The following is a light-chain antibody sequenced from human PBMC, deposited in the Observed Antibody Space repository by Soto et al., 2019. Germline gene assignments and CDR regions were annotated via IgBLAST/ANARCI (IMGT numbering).Light chain of an antibody. J-gene: IGKJ4*01. CDR3: LQHNSYPPT. CDR2: AAS. Sequence: QMTQSPSSLSASVGDRVTITCRASQGVRKDLGWYQQKPGNAPKRLIYAASSLQSGVPSRFSGGGSGTEFTLTINNLQPEDFATYYCLQHNSYPPTFGGGTKVEIK. V-gene: IGKV1-17*02. CDR1: QGVRKD.